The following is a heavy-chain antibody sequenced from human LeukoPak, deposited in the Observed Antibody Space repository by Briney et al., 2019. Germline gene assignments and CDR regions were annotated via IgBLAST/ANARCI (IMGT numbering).Heavy chain of an antibody. J-gene: IGHJ4*02. V-gene: IGHV3-48*03. CDR3: ARLLPCDY. Sequence: GGSLRLSCVASGFTFSSYEMNWVRQAPGKGLEWVPFITASGNTIYYADSVKGRFTISRDNAKNSLYLQMNSLRAEDTAVYYCARLLPCDYWGQGTLVTVSS. D-gene: IGHD2/OR15-2a*01. CDR1: GFTFSSYE. CDR2: ITASGNTI.